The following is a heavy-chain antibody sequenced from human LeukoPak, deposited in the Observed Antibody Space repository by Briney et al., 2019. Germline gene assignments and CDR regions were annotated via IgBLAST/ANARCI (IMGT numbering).Heavy chain of an antibody. CDR2: IYSGGST. CDR3: AKGEKTRPFGGAIDY. V-gene: IGHV3-53*01. Sequence: PGGSLRLSCAASGFTVSSNYMSWVRQAPGKGLEWVSVIYSGGSTYYADSVKGRFTISRDNSKNTLYLQMNSLRAEDTAVYYCAKGEKTRPFGGAIDYWGQGTLVTVSS. D-gene: IGHD3-16*02. CDR1: GFTVSSNY. J-gene: IGHJ4*02.